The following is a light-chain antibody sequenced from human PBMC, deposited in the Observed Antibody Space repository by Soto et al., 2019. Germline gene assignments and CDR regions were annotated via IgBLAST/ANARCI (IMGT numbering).Light chain of an antibody. CDR2: DTS. J-gene: IGKJ5*01. Sequence: EIVLTQSPGTLSLSPGERATLSCRASQSVINYLAWYQQKPGQAPRLLIYDTSNRAAGIPARFSGSGSGTDFTLTISSLEPEDFSVYYCQQRYNWPITFGQGTRLEI. V-gene: IGKV3-11*01. CDR1: QSVINY. CDR3: QQRYNWPIT.